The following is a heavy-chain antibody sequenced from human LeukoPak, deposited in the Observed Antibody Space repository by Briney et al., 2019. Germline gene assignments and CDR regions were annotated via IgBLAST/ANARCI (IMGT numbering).Heavy chain of an antibody. CDR1: GGSFSGYY. J-gene: IGHJ3*02. Sequence: SETLSLTCAVYGGSFSGYYWSWIRQRPGKGLEWIGEINHSGSTNYNPPLKSRVTISVDTSKNQFSLKLSSVTAADTAVYYCARGSHSAFAIWGQGTMVTVSS. CDR3: ARGSHSAFAI. V-gene: IGHV4-34*01. CDR2: INHSGST.